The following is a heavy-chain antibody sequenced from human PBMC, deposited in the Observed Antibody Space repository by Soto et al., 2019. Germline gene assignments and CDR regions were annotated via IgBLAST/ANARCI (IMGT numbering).Heavy chain of an antibody. J-gene: IGHJ4*02. D-gene: IGHD4-4*01. CDR2: INPDGNVG. CDR3: AGWGGHDYNY. V-gene: IGHV3-7*03. CDR1: GFTFSTYW. Sequence: EVQLLGSGGGLVQPGGSLRLSCVGSGFTFSTYWMNWVRQAPGKGLEWVANINPDGNVGTYVDSVRGRFTTSRDNAKNSLYFQMNSLRADDKAVFFCAGWGGHDYNYWGQGIMVTVSS.